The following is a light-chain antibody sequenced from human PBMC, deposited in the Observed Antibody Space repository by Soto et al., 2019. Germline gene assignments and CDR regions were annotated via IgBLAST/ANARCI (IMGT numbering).Light chain of an antibody. J-gene: IGLJ2*01. V-gene: IGLV2-14*01. CDR3: SSYTSSSTVV. Sequence: QSALTQPASVSGSPGQSITISCIGTSSDVGGYNYVSWYQQHPGKAPKLMIYEVSNRPSGVSNRFSGSKSGNTASLTISGLPDEDEADYYCSSYTSSSTVVFGGGTKLTVL. CDR1: SSDVGGYNY. CDR2: EVS.